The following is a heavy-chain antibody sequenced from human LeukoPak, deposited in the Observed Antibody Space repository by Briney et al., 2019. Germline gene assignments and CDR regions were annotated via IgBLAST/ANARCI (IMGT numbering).Heavy chain of an antibody. Sequence: GGSLRLSCAASGFTFSSYEMNWVRQAPGKGLEWVSYISSSGSTIYYADSVKGRFTISRDNAKNSLYLQMNSLRAEDTAVYYCARDFITAANSMDVWGKETTVTVSS. V-gene: IGHV3-48*03. CDR1: GFTFSSYE. CDR3: ARDFITAANSMDV. J-gene: IGHJ6*03. CDR2: ISSSGSTI. D-gene: IGHD2-2*01.